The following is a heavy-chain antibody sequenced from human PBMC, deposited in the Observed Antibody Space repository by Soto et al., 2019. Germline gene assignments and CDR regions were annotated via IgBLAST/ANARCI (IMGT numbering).Heavy chain of an antibody. CDR1: GGSISSSSYY. CDR2: IYYSGST. D-gene: IGHD4-17*01. CDR3: ARQDTKVTTYNRMDV. J-gene: IGHJ6*04. V-gene: IGHV4-39*01. Sequence: SETLSVTCPVSGGSISSSSYYWGWIRQPPGKGLEWIGSIYYSGSTSYNPSLKSRVNISVDTSKNQFSLKLSSVTAADTAVYDCARQDTKVTTYNRMDVWGKGPTVT.